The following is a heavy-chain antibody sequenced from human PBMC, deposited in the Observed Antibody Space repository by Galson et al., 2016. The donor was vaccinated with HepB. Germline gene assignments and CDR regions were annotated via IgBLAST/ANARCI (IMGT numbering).Heavy chain of an antibody. V-gene: IGHV3-23*01. CDR3: AKSLRGFSHDAFDV. J-gene: IGHJ3*01. Sequence: SLRLSCAASGFSFSTSAMNWVRRAPGKGLEWVSVLGGTGRGTYCADSVKGRFTISRDTSQDTLFLQMSNLRAEDTALYFCAKSLRGFSHDAFDVWGQGTMVTVSS. CDR2: LGGTGRGT. D-gene: IGHD3-10*01. CDR1: GFSFSTSA.